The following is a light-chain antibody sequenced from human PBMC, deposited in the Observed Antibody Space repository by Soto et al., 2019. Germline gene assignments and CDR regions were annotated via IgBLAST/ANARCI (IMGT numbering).Light chain of an antibody. J-gene: IGLJ1*01. CDR2: EGT. CDR3: YSFAGSTTFSYV. V-gene: IGLV2-23*03. Sequence: QSVLTQPASVSGSPGQSINISCTGTSSDVVTYNLVSWYQQHPGKAPTVLIYEGTKRPSGVSNRFSGSKSRNTASLTISGLQTEDEADYYCYSFAGSTTFSYVFGPGTKLTVL. CDR1: SSDVVTYNL.